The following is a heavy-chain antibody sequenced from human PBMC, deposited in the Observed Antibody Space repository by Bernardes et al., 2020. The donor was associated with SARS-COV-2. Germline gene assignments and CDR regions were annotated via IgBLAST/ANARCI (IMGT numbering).Heavy chain of an antibody. V-gene: IGHV3-48*03. J-gene: IGHJ6*02. CDR3: ARDWAYGSPGYYYGMDV. D-gene: IGHD3-10*01. CDR2: ISSSGSTI. Sequence: GGSLRLSCAASGFTFSSYEMNWVRQAPGKGLEWVSYISSSGSTIYYADSVKGRFTISRDNAKNSLYLQMNSLRAEDTAVYYCARDWAYGSPGYYYGMDVWGQGTTVTVSS. CDR1: GFTFSSYE.